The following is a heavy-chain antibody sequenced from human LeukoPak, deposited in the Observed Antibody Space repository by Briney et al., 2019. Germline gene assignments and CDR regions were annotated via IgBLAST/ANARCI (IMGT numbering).Heavy chain of an antibody. CDR1: GFTFSAYW. CDR3: ARDSAVATYYGVDV. J-gene: IGHJ6*02. Sequence: GGSLRLSCEVSGFTFSAYWMSWVRQAPGKGLEWVANIQSDGNEKNYIDSAQGRFTISRDNAKTSLYLQMNSLRAEDTAVYYCARDSAVATYYGVDVWGQGTTVTVSS. CDR2: IQSDGNEK. D-gene: IGHD6-19*01. V-gene: IGHV3-7*01.